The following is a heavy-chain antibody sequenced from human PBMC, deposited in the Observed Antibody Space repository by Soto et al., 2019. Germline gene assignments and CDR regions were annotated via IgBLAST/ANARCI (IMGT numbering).Heavy chain of an antibody. D-gene: IGHD3-3*01. Sequence: GGSLRLSCAASGFTFSGSAMHWVRQASGKGLEWVGRIRSKANSYATAYAASVKGRFTISRDDSKNTAYLQMNSLKTEDTAVYYCTSVVSLYYDFWSGFGRFDPWGQGTLVTVSS. CDR3: TSVVSLYYDFWSGFGRFDP. J-gene: IGHJ5*02. CDR2: IRSKANSYAT. V-gene: IGHV3-73*01. CDR1: GFTFSGSA.